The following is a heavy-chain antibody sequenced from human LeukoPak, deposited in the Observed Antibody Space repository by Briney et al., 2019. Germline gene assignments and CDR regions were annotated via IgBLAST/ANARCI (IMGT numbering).Heavy chain of an antibody. CDR1: GGTFSSYA. V-gene: IGHV1-69*05. CDR3: ARESSGGLESYFDY. D-gene: IGHD1-1*01. CDR2: IIPIFGTA. J-gene: IGHJ4*02. Sequence: GASVKVSRKASGGTFSSYAISWVRQAPGQGLEWMGGIIPIFGTANYAQKFQGRVTITTDESTSTAYMELSSLRSEDTAVYYCARESSGGLESYFDYWGQGTLVTVSS.